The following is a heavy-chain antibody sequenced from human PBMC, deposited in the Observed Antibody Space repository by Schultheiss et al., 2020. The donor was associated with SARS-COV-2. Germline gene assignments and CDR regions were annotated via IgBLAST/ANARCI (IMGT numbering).Heavy chain of an antibody. CDR2: ISSDGKKK. CDR3: ARGTVVVPAAIVLYTKRYGMDV. Sequence: GGSLRLSCVTSGFSFSTSAMHWVRQAPGKGLEWVAVISSDGKKKYFADSVKGRITISRDNLKNTVYLQMNSLRGDDTAVYYCARGTVVVPAAIVLYTKRYGMDVWGQGTTVTVAS. CDR1: GFSFSTSA. D-gene: IGHD2-2*02. J-gene: IGHJ6*02. V-gene: IGHV3-30*04.